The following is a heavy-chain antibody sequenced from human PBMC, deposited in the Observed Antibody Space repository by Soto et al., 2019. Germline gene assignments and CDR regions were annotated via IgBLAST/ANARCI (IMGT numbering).Heavy chain of an antibody. CDR1: GGTFSSYT. J-gene: IGHJ4*02. CDR3: SYQSQDYGDSFDY. V-gene: IGHV1-69*02. D-gene: IGHD4-17*01. CDR2: IIPILGIA. Sequence: QVQLVQSGAEVKKPGSSVKVSCKASGGTFSSYTISWVRQAPGQGLEWMGRIIPILGIANYAQKFQGRVTITEDNSASTDYMELSSLRSEDTAVYYCSYQSQDYGDSFDYWGQGTLVPVSS.